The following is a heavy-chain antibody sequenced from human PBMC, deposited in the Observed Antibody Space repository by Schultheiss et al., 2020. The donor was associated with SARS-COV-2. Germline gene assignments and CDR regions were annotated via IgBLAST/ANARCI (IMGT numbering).Heavy chain of an antibody. D-gene: IGHD2-2*01. CDR1: GGSISSGSYY. Sequence: SETLSLTCTVSGGSISSGSYYWGWIRQPPGKGLEWIGSIYYSGSTYYNPSLKSRVTISVDTSKNQFSLKLSSVTAADTAVYYCARRQGYCSSTSCYSGGMDVWGQGTTVTVSS. CDR2: IYYSGST. V-gene: IGHV4-39*01. CDR3: ARRQGYCSSTSCYSGGMDV. J-gene: IGHJ6*02.